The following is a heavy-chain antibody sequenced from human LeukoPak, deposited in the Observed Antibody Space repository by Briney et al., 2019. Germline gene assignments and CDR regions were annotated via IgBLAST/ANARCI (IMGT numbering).Heavy chain of an antibody. V-gene: IGHV3-53*01. CDR2: IYSGGNT. J-gene: IGHJ4*02. D-gene: IGHD3-10*01. Sequence: GGSLRLSCAASGFTVSRNYMSWVRQAPGKGLEWVSVIYSGGNTYYADFVRGRFTISRDNSKNTLYLQINSLTAEDTAVYYCANLPRGDYWGLGTLVTVSS. CDR3: ANLPRGDY. CDR1: GFTVSRNY.